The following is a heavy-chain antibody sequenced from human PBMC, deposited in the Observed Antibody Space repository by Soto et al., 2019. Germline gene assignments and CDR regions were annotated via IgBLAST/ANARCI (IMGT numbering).Heavy chain of an antibody. CDR2: IIPIVGTA. D-gene: IGHD3-3*01. CDR3: ARGGYDFWSAQLYYCCMDG. J-gene: IGHJ6*02. CDR1: GGTFSSYA. V-gene: IGHV1-69*06. Sequence: ASVKVSCKASGGTFSSYAISWVRQAPGQGLEWMGGIIPIVGTANYAQKFQGRVTITADKSTSTAYMELSSLRSEDTAVYYCARGGYDFWSAQLYYCCMDGWGQGTTVTVSS.